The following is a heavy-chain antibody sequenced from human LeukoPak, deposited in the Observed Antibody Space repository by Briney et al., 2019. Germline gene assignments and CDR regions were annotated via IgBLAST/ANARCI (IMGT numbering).Heavy chain of an antibody. D-gene: IGHD3-22*01. CDR1: GYTFTKYY. CDR2: IYPSGGGS. J-gene: IGHJ4*02. V-gene: IGHV1-46*01. CDR3: ARAFSGYSIDF. Sequence: ASVKVSCKTSGYTFTKYYMHWVRQAPGHGLVWMGIIYPSGGGSCYAQKFQGRVTMTRDTSTSTVYMEVNSLTSEDTAVYYCARAFSGYSIDFWGQGTLVTVSS.